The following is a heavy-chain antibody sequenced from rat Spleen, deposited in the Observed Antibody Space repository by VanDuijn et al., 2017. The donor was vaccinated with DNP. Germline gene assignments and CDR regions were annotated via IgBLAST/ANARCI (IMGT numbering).Heavy chain of an antibody. CDR3: ATSSYFGYDYGFAY. CDR1: GFTFNNYY. CDR2: IIYDGSST. Sequence: EVQLVESGGGLVQPGRSLKLSCTASGFTFNNYYMAWVRQAPKKGLEWVATIIYDGSSTYFRDSVKGRFTISRDNAKSALYLQMDSLRSEDTATYYCATSSYFGYDYGFAYWGQGTLVTVSS. V-gene: IGHV5-7*01. J-gene: IGHJ3*01. D-gene: IGHD1-7*01.